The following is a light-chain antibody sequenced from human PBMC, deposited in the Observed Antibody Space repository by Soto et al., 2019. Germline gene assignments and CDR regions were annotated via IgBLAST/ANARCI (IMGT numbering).Light chain of an antibody. J-gene: IGKJ5*01. CDR2: GAS. V-gene: IGKV1-9*01. CDR1: AGIVNY. Sequence: GDRVMIACRASAGIVNYSACYQHRPGKSAKLLIYGASTLQDGVPSRFTGSGSGTDFTLTISNLQPEDFATYHCQQLFRSPLAFGQGTRLEIK. CDR3: QQLFRSPLA.